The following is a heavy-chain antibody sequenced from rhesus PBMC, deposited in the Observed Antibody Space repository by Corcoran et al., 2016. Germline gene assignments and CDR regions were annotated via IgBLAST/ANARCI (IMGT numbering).Heavy chain of an antibody. D-gene: IGHD3-28*01. CDR1: GYSCNSYW. CDR2: IVPSDSDT. Sequence: VQLAQSGEEVKRPGESLKISWKTSGYSCNSYWISGGGQRPGKGLEWMGAIVPSDSDTSSSPSFQGQVTISADKSISTTYLQWSSLKASDSATYYCAKEGYGSGYYSRYFEFWGQGALVTVSS. J-gene: IGHJ1*01. V-gene: IGHV5-2*01. CDR3: AKEGYGSGYYSRYFEF.